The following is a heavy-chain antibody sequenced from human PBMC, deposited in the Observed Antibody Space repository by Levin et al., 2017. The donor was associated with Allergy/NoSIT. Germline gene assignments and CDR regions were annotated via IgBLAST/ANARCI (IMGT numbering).Heavy chain of an antibody. CDR1: GFTFSDYY. D-gene: IGHD3-10*01. Sequence: GGSLRLSCAASGFTFSDYYMSWIRQVPGKGLEWVSYISSSGSTIYYAASVRGQVTLSSDNAKNSLYLQMNSLRDEDTAVYYCAEERRSGRYSDYWGQGALVTVSS. V-gene: IGHV3-11*04. J-gene: IGHJ4*02. CDR2: ISSSGSTI. CDR3: AEERRSGRYSDY.